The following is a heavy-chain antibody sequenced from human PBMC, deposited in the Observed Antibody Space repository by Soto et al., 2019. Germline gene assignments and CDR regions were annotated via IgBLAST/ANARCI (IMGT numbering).Heavy chain of an antibody. CDR3: AKEAGIAVAGELASYYYYYYGMDV. D-gene: IGHD6-19*01. CDR1: GFTFSSYG. CDR2: ISYDGSNK. V-gene: IGHV3-30*18. J-gene: IGHJ6*02. Sequence: GGSLRLSCAASGFTFSSYGMHWVRQAPGKGLEWVAVISYDGSNKYYADSVKGRFTISRDNSKNTLYLQMNSLRAEDTAVYYCAKEAGIAVAGELASYYYYYYGMDVWGQGTTVTVSS.